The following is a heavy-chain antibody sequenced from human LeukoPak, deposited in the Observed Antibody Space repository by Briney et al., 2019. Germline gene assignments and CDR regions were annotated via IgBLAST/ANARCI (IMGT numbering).Heavy chain of an antibody. V-gene: IGHV1-3*01. D-gene: IGHD5-24*01. CDR1: GYTFTRYA. CDR2: INAGNGNT. CDR3: ARVLATMGIDY. Sequence: GASVNVSCKASGYTFTRYAMHWVRQAPGQRLEWMGWINAGNGNTKYSQKFQGRVTITRDTSASTAYMELSSLRSEDAAVYYCARVLATMGIDYWGQGTLVTVSS. J-gene: IGHJ4*02.